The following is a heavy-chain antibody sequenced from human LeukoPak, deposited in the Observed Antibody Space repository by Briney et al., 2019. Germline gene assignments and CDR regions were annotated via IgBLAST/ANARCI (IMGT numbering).Heavy chain of an antibody. D-gene: IGHD6-13*01. V-gene: IGHV3-21*04. CDR3: ARDLWAQKLPHRYFDY. CDR1: GFTFSSYS. Sequence: GGSLRLSCAASGFTFSSYSMNWVRQAPGKGLEWVSSISSSSSYIYYADSLKGRFTISRDNAKNSLYLQMSSLRAEDTAVYYCARDLWAQKLPHRYFDYWGQGTLVTVSS. CDR2: ISSSSSYI. J-gene: IGHJ4*02.